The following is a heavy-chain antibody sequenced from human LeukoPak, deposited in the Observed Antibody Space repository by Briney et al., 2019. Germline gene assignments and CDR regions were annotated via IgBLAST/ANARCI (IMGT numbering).Heavy chain of an antibody. CDR1: GFAFSNFW. CDR2: IKPDGSEK. V-gene: IGHV3-7*04. D-gene: IGHD4-17*01. J-gene: IGHJ4*02. CDR3: ARGHYGRDY. Sequence: GGSLRLSCAVSGFAFSNFWMTWVRQAPGKGLEWVANIKPDGSEKYYVDSVKGRFTISRDNAKNSLYLQMNSLRVEDTAVYYCARGHYGRDYWGQGTLVTVSS.